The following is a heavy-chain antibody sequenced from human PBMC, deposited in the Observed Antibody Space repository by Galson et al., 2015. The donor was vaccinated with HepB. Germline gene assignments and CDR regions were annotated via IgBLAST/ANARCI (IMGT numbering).Heavy chain of an antibody. V-gene: IGHV3-73*01. J-gene: IGHJ6*02. CDR3: TRPGYGSSWFLDYSHGMDI. D-gene: IGHD6-13*01. Sequence: SLRLSCAASGFTFSGSGIHWVRLASGEGLEWDGRIRNRANNYATAYAASVRGRFTVSRDDSKNTAYLQMNSLKTEDTAVYYCTRPGYGSSWFLDYSHGMDIWGQGTTVIVS. CDR2: IRNRANNYAT. CDR1: GFTFSGSG.